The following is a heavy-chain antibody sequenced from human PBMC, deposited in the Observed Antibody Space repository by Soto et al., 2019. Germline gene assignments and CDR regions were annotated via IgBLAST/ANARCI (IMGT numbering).Heavy chain of an antibody. CDR3: ARQEYGDYVFLDY. Sequence: SETLSLTCTVFGVSLSNDVYYLTWIRQYPGKGLEWVGYIYYTGSTYYNPSLTSRVMMSVDTSKNQFSLKLSSVTAADTAVYYCARQEYGDYVFLDYWGQGTLVTVSS. D-gene: IGHD4-17*01. CDR2: IYYTGST. J-gene: IGHJ4*02. CDR1: GVSLSNDVYY. V-gene: IGHV4-31*03.